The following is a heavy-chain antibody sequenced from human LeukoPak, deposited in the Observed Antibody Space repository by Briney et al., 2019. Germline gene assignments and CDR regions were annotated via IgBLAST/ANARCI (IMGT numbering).Heavy chain of an antibody. J-gene: IGHJ5*02. D-gene: IGHD3-22*01. CDR3: ARWVIANWFDP. Sequence: ASVKVSCEASGYTFISYGITWVRQAPGQGLEWMGWINPNSGGTNYAQKFQGRVTMTRDTSISTAYMELSRLRSDDTAVYYCARWVIANWFDPWGQGTLVTVSS. CDR1: GYTFISYG. CDR2: INPNSGGT. V-gene: IGHV1-2*02.